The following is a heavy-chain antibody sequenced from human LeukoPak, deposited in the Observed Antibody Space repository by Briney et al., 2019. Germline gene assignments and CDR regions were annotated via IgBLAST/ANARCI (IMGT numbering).Heavy chain of an antibody. J-gene: IGHJ5*02. CDR3: ARVCSSTSCHGGFDP. Sequence: PSETLSLTCAVYGGSFSRYYWSWIRQPPGKGLEWIGEINHSGSTNYNPSLKSRVTISIDTSKNRFSLKLSSVTAADTAVYYCARVCSSTSCHGGFDPWGQGPLVTVSS. D-gene: IGHD2-2*01. V-gene: IGHV4-34*01. CDR1: GGSFSRYY. CDR2: INHSGST.